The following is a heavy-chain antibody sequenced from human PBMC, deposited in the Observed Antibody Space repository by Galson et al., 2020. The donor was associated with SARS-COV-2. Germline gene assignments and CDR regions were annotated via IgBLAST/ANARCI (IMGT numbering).Heavy chain of an antibody. V-gene: IGHV3-73*01. J-gene: IGHJ4*02. CDR2: IRSKANSHAT. CDR3: TTRLAVDETGGDFDY. CDR1: GFIFSDSA. Sequence: GESLKISCVASGFIFSDSAMHWVRPASGKGLEWVGRIRSKANSHATSYPESVKGRFIISRDDSKNTAYLQLNSLEPEDTAVYYCTTRLAVDETGGDFDYWSQGTLVNVSS. D-gene: IGHD6-19*01.